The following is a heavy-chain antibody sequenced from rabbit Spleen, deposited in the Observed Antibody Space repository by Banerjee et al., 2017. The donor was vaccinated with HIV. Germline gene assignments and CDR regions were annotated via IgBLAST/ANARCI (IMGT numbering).Heavy chain of an antibody. CDR3: ARGSATMTMVITGYYLNL. Sequence: QSLEESGGDLVKPGASLTLTCTASGVSFSFSSYMCWVRQAPGKGLECTACIYADSSGSTYYANWAKGRFTISKTSSTTVTLQMTSLTVADTATYFCARGSATMTMVITGYYLNLWGPGTLVTVS. V-gene: IGHV1S40*01. J-gene: IGHJ4*01. CDR1: GVSFSFSSY. CDR2: IYADSSGST. D-gene: IGHD2-1*01.